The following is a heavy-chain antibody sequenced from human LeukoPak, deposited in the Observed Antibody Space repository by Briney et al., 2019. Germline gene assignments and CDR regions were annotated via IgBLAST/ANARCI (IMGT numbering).Heavy chain of an antibody. CDR1: GFTLSGYA. CDR3: AKNYGSDRGVPYGMDV. J-gene: IGHJ6*02. V-gene: IGHV3-23*01. CDR2: ISGISGSTT. Sequence: PGGSLRLSCAASGFTLSGYAMRWVRQAPGKGLEWVAAISGISGSTTIYAGSVKGRFTVSRDNSKSTLYLQMNSLRAEDTAVYYCAKNYGSDRGVPYGMDVWGQGTTVTVAS. D-gene: IGHD3-10*01.